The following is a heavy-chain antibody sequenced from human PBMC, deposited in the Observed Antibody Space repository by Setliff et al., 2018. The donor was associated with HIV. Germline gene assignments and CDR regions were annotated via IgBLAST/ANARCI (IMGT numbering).Heavy chain of an antibody. V-gene: IGHV4-38-2*02. CDR2: IYHAGNT. CDR1: GYSISSGYY. Sequence: SETLSLTCTVTGYSISSGYYWAWIRQPPGKGLEWIGHIYHAGNTYYNPSLKSRVTISVDTSKNQISLRLNSLTDADTALYYCARGTTLNVVPDAFDIWGQGTMVTVSS. D-gene: IGHD4-17*01. CDR3: ARGTTLNVVPDAFDI. J-gene: IGHJ3*02.